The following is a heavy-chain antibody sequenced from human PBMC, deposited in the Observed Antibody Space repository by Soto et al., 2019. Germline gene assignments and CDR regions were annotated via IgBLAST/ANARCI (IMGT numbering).Heavy chain of an antibody. CDR2: IYYSGST. CDR1: GGSISSYY. V-gene: IGHV4-59*01. D-gene: IGHD5-12*01. Sequence: SSETLSLTCTVSGGSISSYYWSWIRQPPGKGLEWIGYIYYSGSTNYNPSLKSRVTISVDTSKNQFSLKLSSVTAADTAVYYCARGRWLRSSFDYWGQGTLVTVS. J-gene: IGHJ4*02. CDR3: ARGRWLRSSFDY.